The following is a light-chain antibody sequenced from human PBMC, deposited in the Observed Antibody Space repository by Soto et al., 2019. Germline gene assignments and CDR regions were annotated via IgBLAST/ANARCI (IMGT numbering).Light chain of an antibody. CDR1: QSISTY. J-gene: IGKJ4*01. Sequence: DIQMTQSPSSLSASVGDRVTITCRASQSISTYLNWYRQIPGKAPNLLIFHASTLHSGVPARFSGSGSGTDFTLTITSLQPEDFATYYCQQTFSIPLTFGGGTTVEIK. CDR2: HAS. CDR3: QQTFSIPLT. V-gene: IGKV1-39*01.